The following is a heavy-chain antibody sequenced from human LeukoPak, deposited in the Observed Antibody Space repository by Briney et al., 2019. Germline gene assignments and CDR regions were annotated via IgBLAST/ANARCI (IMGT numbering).Heavy chain of an antibody. CDR3: ARGATYAYYFDF. CDR2: IKSDGITT. Sequence: PGGSLRLSCAASGFTFHHYSMHWVRQPPGKGLEWVSRIKSDGITTNYADFVRGRFTISRDNAKNTLYLQINSLRAEDTAVYYCARGATYAYYFDFWGQGSLVTVSS. D-gene: IGHD1-26*01. CDR1: GFTFHHYS. V-gene: IGHV3-74*01. J-gene: IGHJ4*02.